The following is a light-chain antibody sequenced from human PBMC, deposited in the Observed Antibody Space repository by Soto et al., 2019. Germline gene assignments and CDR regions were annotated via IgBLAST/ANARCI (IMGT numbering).Light chain of an antibody. V-gene: IGKV3-11*01. Sequence: EIVLTQSPVTLSLSPVDRATLSCRASQSVSSILAWYQHKPGQAPRLLIFDASNRATGIPARFSDSGSGTDFALTISSLEPEDFAVYYCQQRNNWITFGQGTRLETK. CDR2: DAS. J-gene: IGKJ5*01. CDR3: QQRNNWIT. CDR1: QSVSSI.